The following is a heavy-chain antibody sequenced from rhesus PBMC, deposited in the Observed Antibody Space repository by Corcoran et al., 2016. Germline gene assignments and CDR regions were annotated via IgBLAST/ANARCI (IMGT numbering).Heavy chain of an antibody. CDR2: IKYDGSTK. Sequence: EVQLVESGGGLVQPGGSLRLSCAASGFTFSSYGMHWVRQAPGKRLGWEAVIKYDGSTKYYADSVKDRFTNSRDNSNNMLYLQMNNLKLEDTAVYYCARADYEDDYGYYYSLDYWGQGVLVTVSS. D-gene: IGHD3S6*01. CDR1: GFTFSSYG. CDR3: ARADYEDDYGYYYSLDY. J-gene: IGHJ4*01. V-gene: IGHV3-54*02.